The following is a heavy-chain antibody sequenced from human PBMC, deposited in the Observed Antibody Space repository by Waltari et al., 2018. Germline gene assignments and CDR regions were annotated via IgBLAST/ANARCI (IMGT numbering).Heavy chain of an antibody. CDR2: INAGNGNT. CDR1: GYTFTSYA. CDR3: ARSLSGDY. V-gene: IGHV1-3*01. J-gene: IGHJ4*02. Sequence: QVQLVQSGAEVKKPGASVKVSCKASGYTFTSYAVHWVRQAPGQSLEWVGWINAGNGNTKDSQNFQGRVTINTDTSASTAYMELTSLRSEDTAVYYCARSLSGDYWGQGTLVTVSS.